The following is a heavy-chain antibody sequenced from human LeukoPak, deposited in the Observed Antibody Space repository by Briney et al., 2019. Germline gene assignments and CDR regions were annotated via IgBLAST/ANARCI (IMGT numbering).Heavy chain of an antibody. Sequence: GGPLRLSCAASGFTFSSYSMNWVRQAPGKGLEWVSSISSSSSYIYYADSVKGRFTISRDNAKNSPYLQMNSLRAEDTAVYYCARLPVGATDPWGQGTLVTVSS. J-gene: IGHJ5*02. CDR3: ARLPVGATDP. D-gene: IGHD1-26*01. V-gene: IGHV3-21*01. CDR2: ISSSSSYI. CDR1: GFTFSSYS.